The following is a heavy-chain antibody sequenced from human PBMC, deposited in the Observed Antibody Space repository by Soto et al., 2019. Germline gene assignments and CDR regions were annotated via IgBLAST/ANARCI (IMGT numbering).Heavy chain of an antibody. Sequence: QVQLVQSGAEVKKPGSSVRVSCKASGTIFSSYTISWVRQAPGQGLEWMGRIIPILGETNSAQKFQGRVTLTADRCTNTAYKELTSLRLEDTALYYCARGLGGRMDDWGQGTTVTVSS. CDR1: GTIFSSYT. D-gene: IGHD3-16*01. CDR2: IIPILGET. V-gene: IGHV1-69*08. J-gene: IGHJ6*02. CDR3: ARGLGGRMDD.